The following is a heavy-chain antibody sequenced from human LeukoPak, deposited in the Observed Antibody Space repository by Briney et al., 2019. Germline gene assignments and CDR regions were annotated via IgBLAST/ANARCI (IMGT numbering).Heavy chain of an antibody. D-gene: IGHD3-10*01. V-gene: IGHV3-74*01. Sequence: PGGSLRLSCAASGFTFSSYWMHWVRHAPGKGLVWVSRIYSDGSSTNYADSVKGRFTISRDISKNTLYLQMNSLRAEDTALYYCARALDGSGSRSFDYWGQGTLVTVSS. J-gene: IGHJ4*02. CDR3: ARALDGSGSRSFDY. CDR2: IYSDGSST. CDR1: GFTFSSYW.